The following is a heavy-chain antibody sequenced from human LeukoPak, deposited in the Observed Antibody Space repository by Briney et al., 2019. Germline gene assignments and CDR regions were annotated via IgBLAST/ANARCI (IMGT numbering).Heavy chain of an antibody. CDR3: ARDLSSGWFGD. CDR2: IIPILGIA. CDR1: GGTFSSYA. D-gene: IGHD6-19*01. Sequence: GASVKVSCKASGGTFSSYAISWVRQAPGQGLEWMGRIIPILGIANYAQKFQGRVTITADKSTSTAYMELSSLRSEDTAVYYCARDLSSGWFGDWGRGTLVTVSS. J-gene: IGHJ4*02. V-gene: IGHV1-69*04.